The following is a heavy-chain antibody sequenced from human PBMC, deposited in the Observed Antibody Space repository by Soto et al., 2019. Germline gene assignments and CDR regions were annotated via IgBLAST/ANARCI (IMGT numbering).Heavy chain of an antibody. Sequence: ASVKVSWKSSGYTFTSYSINWVRQAPGQGLEWMGWISTYSENTKHAQKFQGRVTMTTDTSTSTAYMELKSLRSDDTAVYYCARDANSDSSGYYSDYWGQGTLVTVSS. CDR1: GYTFTSYS. CDR2: ISTYSENT. D-gene: IGHD3-22*01. J-gene: IGHJ4*02. V-gene: IGHV1-18*01. CDR3: ARDANSDSSGYYSDY.